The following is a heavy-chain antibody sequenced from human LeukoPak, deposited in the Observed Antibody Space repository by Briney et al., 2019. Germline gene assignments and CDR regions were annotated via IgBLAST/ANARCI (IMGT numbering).Heavy chain of an antibody. J-gene: IGHJ5*02. D-gene: IGHD6-13*01. CDR2: IKQDGSEK. CDR3: ARDGRIAAAGSNWFDP. Sequence: GGSLRLSCAASGFTSSSYWMSWVRQAPGKGLEWVANIKQDGSEKYYVDSVKGRFTISRDNAKNSLYLQMNSLRAEDTAVYYCARDGRIAAAGSNWFDPWGQGTLVTVSS. CDR1: GFTSSSYW. V-gene: IGHV3-7*01.